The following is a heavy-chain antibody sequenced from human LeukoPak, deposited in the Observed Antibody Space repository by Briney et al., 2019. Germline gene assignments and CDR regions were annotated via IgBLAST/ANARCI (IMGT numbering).Heavy chain of an antibody. CDR2: IRYDGSNK. Sequence: GGTLRLSCAASGFTFSSYGMHWVRQAPGKGLEWVAFIRYDGSNKYYADSVKGRFTISRDNSKNTLYLQMNSLRAEDTAVYYCAKDMEVGAVVVSDFDYWGQGTLSPSPQ. D-gene: IGHD3-22*01. CDR3: AKDMEVGAVVVSDFDY. J-gene: IGHJ4*02. CDR1: GFTFSSYG. V-gene: IGHV3-30*02.